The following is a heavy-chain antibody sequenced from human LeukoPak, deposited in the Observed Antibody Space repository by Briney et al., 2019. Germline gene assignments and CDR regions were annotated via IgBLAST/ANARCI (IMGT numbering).Heavy chain of an antibody. Sequence: ASVKVSCKASGYTFTGYYMHWVRQAPGQGLEWMGIINPSTGTTSYAQKFQGRVTMTRDTSTSTVYMEVSSLRSEDTAVYYCARGVGATANDFDHWGQGTLVTVSS. J-gene: IGHJ4*02. V-gene: IGHV1-46*01. D-gene: IGHD1-26*01. CDR1: GYTFTGYY. CDR3: ARGVGATANDFDH. CDR2: INPSTGTT.